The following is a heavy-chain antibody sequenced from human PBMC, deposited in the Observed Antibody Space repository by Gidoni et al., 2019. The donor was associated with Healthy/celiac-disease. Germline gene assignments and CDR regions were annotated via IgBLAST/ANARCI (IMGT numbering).Heavy chain of an antibody. CDR2: IIPILGIA. V-gene: IGHV1-69*08. CDR3: ARETKSPNYYYGMDV. D-gene: IGHD1-1*01. Sequence: QVQLVQSGAEVKKPGSSVKVTGKASVDTFSSYTISWVRQDPGQGREWMGRIIPILGIAYYAQKFQGRVTITADKSTSTAYMELSSLRSEGTAVYYCARETKSPNYYYGMDVWGQGTTVTVSS. CDR1: VDTFSSYT. J-gene: IGHJ6*02.